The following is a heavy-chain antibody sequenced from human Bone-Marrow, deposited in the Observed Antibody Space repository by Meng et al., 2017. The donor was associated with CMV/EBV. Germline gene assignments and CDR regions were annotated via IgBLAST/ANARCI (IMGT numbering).Heavy chain of an antibody. CDR1: WASISNGRW. CDR2: VYNRGNP. J-gene: IGHJ4*02. Sequence: CAVSWASISNGRWWSWVRPPPGKGLEWIGEVYNRGNPNYNPSLKGRVTISRDESRNQFSLELSSVTAADTALYYCARHWSGGYSLGDWGQGTLVTVSS. CDR3: ARHWSGGYSLGD. D-gene: IGHD5-18*01. V-gene: IGHV4-4*02.